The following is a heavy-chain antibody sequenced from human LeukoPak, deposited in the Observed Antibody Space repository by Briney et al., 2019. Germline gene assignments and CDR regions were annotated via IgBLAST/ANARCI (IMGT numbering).Heavy chain of an antibody. V-gene: IGHV1-2*02. CDR2: INPNTGDT. D-gene: IGHD6-19*01. CDR3: AREPGIAVAGTRNIGYYGMNV. CDR1: GNGFTGNY. Sequence: ASVKVSCKASGNGFTGNYIHWVRQAPGQGPEWMGWINPNTGDTNYAQRFQGGVTMTRDTSISTAFMKLRSLRSDDTAVYYCAREPGIAVAGTRNIGYYGMNVWGQGTTVTVSS. J-gene: IGHJ6*02.